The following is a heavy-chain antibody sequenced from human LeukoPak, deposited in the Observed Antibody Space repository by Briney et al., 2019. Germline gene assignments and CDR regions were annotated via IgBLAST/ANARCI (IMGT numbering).Heavy chain of an antibody. CDR3: AKDSDSSGWYYYYMDV. Sequence: PGGSLRLSCAASGFTFSSYAMSWVRQAPGKGLEWVSAISGSGGSTYYADSVKGRFTISRDNSKNTLYLQMNGLRAEDTAVYYCAKDSDSSGWYYYYMDVWGKGTTVTVSS. D-gene: IGHD6-19*01. CDR2: ISGSGGST. V-gene: IGHV3-23*01. CDR1: GFTFSSYA. J-gene: IGHJ6*03.